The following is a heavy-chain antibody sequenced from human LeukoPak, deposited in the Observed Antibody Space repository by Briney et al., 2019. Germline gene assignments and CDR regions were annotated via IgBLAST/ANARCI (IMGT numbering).Heavy chain of an antibody. D-gene: IGHD3-3*01. V-gene: IGHV1-69*04. CDR3: AGVASVGIKTTIFGVVISPDPYYYYGMDV. Sequence: SVKVSCKASGGTFSSYAISWVRQAPGQGLEWMGRIIPILGIANYAQKFQGRVTITADKSTSTAYMELSSLRSEDTAVYYCAGVASVGIKTTIFGVVISPDPYYYYGMDVWGQGTTVTVSS. J-gene: IGHJ6*02. CDR2: IIPILGIA. CDR1: GGTFSSYA.